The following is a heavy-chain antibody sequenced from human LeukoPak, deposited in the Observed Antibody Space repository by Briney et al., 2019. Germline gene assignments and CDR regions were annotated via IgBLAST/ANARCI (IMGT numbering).Heavy chain of an antibody. Sequence: SETLSLTCTVSGGSISSGSYYWSWIRQPAGKGLEWIGRIYTSGSTNYNPSLKSRVTISVDTSKNQFSLKLSSVTAADTAVYYCARRVSTVLGDWFDPWGQGTLVTVSS. J-gene: IGHJ5*02. V-gene: IGHV4-61*02. CDR3: ARRVSTVLGDWFDP. CDR2: IYTSGST. D-gene: IGHD5/OR15-5a*01. CDR1: GGSISSGSYY.